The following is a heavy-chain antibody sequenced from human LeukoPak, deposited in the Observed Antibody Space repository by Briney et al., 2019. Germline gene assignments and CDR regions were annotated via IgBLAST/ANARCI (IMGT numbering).Heavy chain of an antibody. CDR2: ISSSGTTI. Sequence: GGSLRLSCAASGFPLSYAWMNWVRQAPGKGLEWVSYISSSGTTIYYADSVKGRFTISRDNAKNSLYLQMNSLRAEDTAVYYCALISGDSFDYWGQGTLVTVSS. D-gene: IGHD7-27*01. CDR1: GFPLSYAW. CDR3: ALISGDSFDY. J-gene: IGHJ4*02. V-gene: IGHV3-48*04.